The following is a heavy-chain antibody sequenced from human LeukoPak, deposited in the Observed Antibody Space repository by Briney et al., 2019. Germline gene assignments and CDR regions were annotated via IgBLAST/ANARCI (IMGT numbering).Heavy chain of an antibody. D-gene: IGHD2-2*01. J-gene: IGHJ4*02. CDR2: IYYSWST. CDR1: GGSISSSSYY. Sequence: PSETLSLTCTVSGGSISSSSYYWGWIRQPPGKGLEWIGSIYYSWSTYYNPSLKSRVTISVDTSKNQFSLKLSSVTAADTAVYYCAGAVVPAAIFDYWGQGTLVTVSS. V-gene: IGHV4-39*01. CDR3: AGAVVPAAIFDY.